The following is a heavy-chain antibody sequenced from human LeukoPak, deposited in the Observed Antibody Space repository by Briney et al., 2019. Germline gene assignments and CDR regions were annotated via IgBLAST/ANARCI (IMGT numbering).Heavy chain of an antibody. V-gene: IGHV3-23*01. D-gene: IGHD3-22*01. J-gene: IGHJ4*02. Sequence: GGSLRLSCAASGFTFSSYAMSWVRQAPGKGLEWVSAISGSGGSTYYADSVKGRFTISRDNSKNTLYLQMNSLRAEDTAVYYCAKIEGYDSSGYYYVGPYFDFWGQGTLVTVSS. CDR2: ISGSGGST. CDR1: GFTFSSYA. CDR3: AKIEGYDSSGYYYVGPYFDF.